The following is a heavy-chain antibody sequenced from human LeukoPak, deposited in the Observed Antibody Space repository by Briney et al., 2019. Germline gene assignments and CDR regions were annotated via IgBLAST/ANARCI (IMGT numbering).Heavy chain of an antibody. V-gene: IGHV4-34*01. CDR2: IYYSGNT. J-gene: IGHJ4*02. CDR1: GGSFSGYY. CDR3: ARDGGYRDTTMAEY. D-gene: IGHD5-18*01. Sequence: SETLSLTCAVYGGSFSGYYWSWIRQPPGKGLEWIGSIYYSGNTYYNPSLKSRVTISVDTSKNQFSLKLNSVTAADTAVYYCARDGGYRDTTMAEYWGQGTLVTVSS.